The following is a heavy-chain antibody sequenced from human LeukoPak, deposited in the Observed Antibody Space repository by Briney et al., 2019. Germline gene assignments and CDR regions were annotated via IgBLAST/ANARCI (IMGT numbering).Heavy chain of an antibody. J-gene: IGHJ3*02. D-gene: IGHD3-22*01. CDR1: GYTFTTYA. CDR3: ARDRSSGYYSDAFDI. V-gene: IGHV1-18*01. Sequence: ASVKVSCKASGYTFTTYAISWVRQAPGQGLEWMGWISAYNGNTNYAQKLQGRVTMTTDTSTSTAYMELRSLRSDDTAVYYCARDRSSGYYSDAFDIWGQGTMVTVSS. CDR2: ISAYNGNT.